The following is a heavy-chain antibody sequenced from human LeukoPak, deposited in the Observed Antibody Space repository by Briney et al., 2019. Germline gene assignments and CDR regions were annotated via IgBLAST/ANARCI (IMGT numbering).Heavy chain of an antibody. V-gene: IGHV4-59*01. CDR3: ARDLNRCTNGVCYFWFDP. J-gene: IGHJ5*02. CDR1: GGSISSYY. CDR2: IYYSGST. D-gene: IGHD2-8*01. Sequence: SETLSLTCTVSGGSISSYYWSWIRQPPGKGLEWIGYIYYSGSTNYNPSLKSRVTISVDTSKNQFSLKLSSVTAADTAVYYCARDLNRCTNGVCYFWFDPWGQGTLVTVSS.